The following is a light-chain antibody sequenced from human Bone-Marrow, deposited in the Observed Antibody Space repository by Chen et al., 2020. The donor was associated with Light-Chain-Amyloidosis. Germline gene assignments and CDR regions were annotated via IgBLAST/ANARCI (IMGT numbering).Light chain of an antibody. CDR1: DLPTKY. CDR2: RDT. V-gene: IGLV3-25*03. J-gene: IGLJ2*01. CDR3: QSADTSGTYEVI. Sequence: SYELTQPPSVSVSPGQPARITCSGDDLPTKYAYWYKQKPGQAPVLVIHRDTERPSGMSERFYGSRPGTKATLTISGVQAEDEADYHCQSADTSGTYEVIFGGRPKLTVL.